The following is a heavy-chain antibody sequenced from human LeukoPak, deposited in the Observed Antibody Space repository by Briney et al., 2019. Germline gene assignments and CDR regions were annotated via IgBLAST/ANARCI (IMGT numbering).Heavy chain of an antibody. CDR2: MNPNSGNT. CDR3: ARGSRYYDFWSGYPRFDY. D-gene: IGHD3-3*01. V-gene: IGHV1-8*01. J-gene: IGHJ4*02. CDR1: GYTFTSCD. Sequence: ASVKVSCKASGYTFTSCDINWVRQAAGQGLEWMGWMNPNSGNTGYAQKFQGRVTMTRNTSISTAYMELSSLRSEDTAVYYCARGSRYYDFWSGYPRFDYWGQGTLVTVSS.